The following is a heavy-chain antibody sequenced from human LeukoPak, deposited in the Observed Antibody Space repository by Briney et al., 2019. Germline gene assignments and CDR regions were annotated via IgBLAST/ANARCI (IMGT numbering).Heavy chain of an antibody. Sequence: GGSLRLSCAASGFTFRNYGMHWVRQATGKGLEWVSYIWSDGNNKFYADSVKGRFTISRDNSKNMLYLQMDSLRPEDTAVFYCAKDPGASVPGFYMDVWGKGTTVTVSS. V-gene: IGHV3-30*02. J-gene: IGHJ6*03. CDR3: AKDPGASVPGFYMDV. CDR2: IWSDGNNK. CDR1: GFTFRNYG. D-gene: IGHD2-8*02.